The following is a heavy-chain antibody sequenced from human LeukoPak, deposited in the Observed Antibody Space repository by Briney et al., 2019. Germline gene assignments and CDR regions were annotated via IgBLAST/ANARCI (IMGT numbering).Heavy chain of an antibody. CDR2: IYYSGRT. Sequence: SEALSLTCTVSGDSINSYYWSWIRQPPGKGLEWIGYIYYSGRTNYNPSLKSRLTISVDTSTNQFSLKLSSVTAADTAVYYCARGRYDSLDYWGQGTLVTVSS. CDR3: ARGRYDSLDY. CDR1: GDSINSYY. V-gene: IGHV4-59*01. J-gene: IGHJ4*02. D-gene: IGHD3-16*01.